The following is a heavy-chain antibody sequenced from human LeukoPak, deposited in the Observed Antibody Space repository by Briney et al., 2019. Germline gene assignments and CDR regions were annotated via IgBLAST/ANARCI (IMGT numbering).Heavy chain of an antibody. J-gene: IGHJ4*02. D-gene: IGHD2-15*01. CDR1: GGSISSYY. CDR2: IYYSGST. Sequence: SETLSLTCTVSGGSISSYYWSWIRQPPEKGLEWIGYIYYSGSTNYNPSLKSRVTISVDTSKNQFSLKLSSVTAADTAVYYCARGRCSGGSCHFDYWGQGTLVTVSS. CDR3: ARGRCSGGSCHFDY. V-gene: IGHV4-59*01.